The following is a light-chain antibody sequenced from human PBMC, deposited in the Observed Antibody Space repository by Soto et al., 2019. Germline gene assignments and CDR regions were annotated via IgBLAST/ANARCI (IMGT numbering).Light chain of an antibody. V-gene: IGKV4-1*01. CDR2: CAS. J-gene: IGKJ1*01. CDR1: QSVLYSSNNKNY. CDR3: QQYYSTPRT. Sequence: DIVMTQSPDSLAVSLGERATINCKSSQSVLYSSNNKNYLAWYQQKPGQPPKLLIYCASTRESGVPDRFSGRGSGTDSTLTISSLQAEDVAVYYCQQYYSTPRTFGQGTKVEIK.